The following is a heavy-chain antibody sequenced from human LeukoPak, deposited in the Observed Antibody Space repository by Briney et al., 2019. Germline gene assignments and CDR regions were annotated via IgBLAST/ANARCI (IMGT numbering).Heavy chain of an antibody. CDR1: GFTFSIYS. V-gene: IGHV3-21*01. Sequence: GGSLRLSCAASGFTFSIYSVNWVRQAPGKGPEWVSYISSSGRYIDYADSVKGRFTISRDNAKNSLFLQMNSLTAEDTALYYCAIAGDPDYWGQRCLVSVSS. J-gene: IGHJ4*02. CDR3: AIAGDPDY. D-gene: IGHD3-10*01. CDR2: ISSSGRYI.